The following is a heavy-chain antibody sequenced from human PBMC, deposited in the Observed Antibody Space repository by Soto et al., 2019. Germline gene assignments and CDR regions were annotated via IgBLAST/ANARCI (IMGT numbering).Heavy chain of an antibody. V-gene: IGHV1-18*01. CDR1: GYTFPSST. CDR2: INAYNGDT. J-gene: IGHJ4*02. Sequence: QIQLVQSGPEVKKPGASVKVSCKASGYTFPSSTVSWLRQAPGQGLEWMGWINAYNGDTNYAQKLQGRVTMTTDTSTNTAYMELTGLGSDDTATYFCAIANYGGNDYWGQGTLVTVSS. CDR3: AIANYGGNDY. D-gene: IGHD4-17*01.